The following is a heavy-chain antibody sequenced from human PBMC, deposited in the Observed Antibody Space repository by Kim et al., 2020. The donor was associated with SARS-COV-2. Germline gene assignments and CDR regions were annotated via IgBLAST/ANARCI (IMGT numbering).Heavy chain of an antibody. D-gene: IGHD2-15*01. J-gene: IGHJ6*02. CDR2: INTNTGNP. Sequence: ASVKVPCKASGYTFTSYAMNWVRQAPGQGLEWMGWINTNTGNPTYAQGFTGRFVFSLDTSVSTAYLQISSLKAEDTAVYYCARVLRRGVWYYYGMDVWGQGTTVTVSS. V-gene: IGHV7-4-1*02. CDR3: ARVLRRGVWYYYGMDV. CDR1: GYTFTSYA.